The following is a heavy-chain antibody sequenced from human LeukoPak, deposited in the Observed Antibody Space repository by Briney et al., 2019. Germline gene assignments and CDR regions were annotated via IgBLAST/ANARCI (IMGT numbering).Heavy chain of an antibody. Sequence: PSETLSLTCTVSGGSISSYYWSWIRQPPGKGLEWIGYIYYSGSTNYNPPLKSRVTISVDTSKNQFSLKLSSVTAADTAVYYCATSGYSSGWYLYAFDIWGQGTMVTVSS. D-gene: IGHD6-19*01. V-gene: IGHV4-59*08. CDR1: GGSISSYY. CDR3: ATSGYSSGWYLYAFDI. CDR2: IYYSGST. J-gene: IGHJ3*02.